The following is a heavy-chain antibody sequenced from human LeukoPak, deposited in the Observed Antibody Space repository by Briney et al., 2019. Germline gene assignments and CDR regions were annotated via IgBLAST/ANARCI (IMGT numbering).Heavy chain of an antibody. Sequence: GGSLRLSCAASGFTFSDHYMIWLRQAPGKGLEAISYISHNGETKYYADSVKGRLSISRDNAKRSLYVQMNSLRVRSTAGYYSARDRHGYFDYWGQGTLVTVSS. J-gene: IGHJ4*02. V-gene: IGHV3-11*01. CDR3: ARDRHGYFDY. D-gene: IGHD6-13*01. CDR2: ISHNGETK. CDR1: GFTFSDHY.